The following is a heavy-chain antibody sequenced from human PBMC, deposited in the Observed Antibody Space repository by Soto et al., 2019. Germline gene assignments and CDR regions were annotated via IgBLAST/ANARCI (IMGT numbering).Heavy chain of an antibody. CDR3: AKDEGATDDILTGTGYGMDV. Sequence: GGSLRLSCAASGFTFSSYAMSWVRQAPGKGLEWVSAISGSGGSTYYADSVKGRFTISRDNSKNTLYLQMNSLRAEDTAVYYCAKDEGATDDILTGTGYGMDVWGQGTTVTVSS. D-gene: IGHD3-9*01. CDR2: ISGSGGST. CDR1: GFTFSSYA. J-gene: IGHJ6*02. V-gene: IGHV3-23*01.